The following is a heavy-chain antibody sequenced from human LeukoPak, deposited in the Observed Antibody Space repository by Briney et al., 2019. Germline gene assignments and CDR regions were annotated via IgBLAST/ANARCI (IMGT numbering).Heavy chain of an antibody. Sequence: PSQTLSLTCAISGDSVSSNSVTWNWIRQSPSRGLEWLGRTYYRSTWYNDYAVSVRGRITVNPDTSKNQFSLHLNSVTPEDTAVYYCARRLTQYDCFDPWGQGILVTVSP. D-gene: IGHD2-2*01. J-gene: IGHJ5*02. V-gene: IGHV6-1*01. CDR2: TYYRSTWYN. CDR3: ARRLTQYDCFDP. CDR1: GDSVSSNSVT.